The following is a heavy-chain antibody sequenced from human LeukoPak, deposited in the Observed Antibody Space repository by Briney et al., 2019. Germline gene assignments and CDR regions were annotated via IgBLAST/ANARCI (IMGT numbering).Heavy chain of an antibody. Sequence: PSQTLSLTCTVSGGSISSGSYYWSWIRQPAGKGLEWIGRIYTSGSTNYNPSLKSRVTISVDTSKNQFSLKLSSVTAADTAVYYCAGRYYDSSGIDYWGQGTLVTVSS. D-gene: IGHD3-22*01. CDR1: GGSISSGSYY. CDR3: AGRYYDSSGIDY. V-gene: IGHV4-61*02. CDR2: IYTSGST. J-gene: IGHJ4*02.